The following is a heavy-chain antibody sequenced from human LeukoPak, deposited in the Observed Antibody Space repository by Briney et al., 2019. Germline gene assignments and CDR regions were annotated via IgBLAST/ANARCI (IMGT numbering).Heavy chain of an antibody. CDR3: ARYCSGGCYSGVDY. J-gene: IGHJ4*02. CDR1: GFTFSSLG. CDR2: ILYDEK. V-gene: IGHV3-33*05. Sequence: GGSLRLSCAASGFTFSSLGMHWVRQAPGRGLEWVALILYDEKYYADSVKGRFTISRDNSKNILYLQMDSLRVEDTAVYYCARYCSGGCYSGVDYWGQGTLVTVPS. D-gene: IGHD2-15*01.